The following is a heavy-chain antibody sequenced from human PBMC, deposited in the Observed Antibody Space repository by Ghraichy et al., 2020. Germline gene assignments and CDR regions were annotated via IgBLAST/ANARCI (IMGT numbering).Heavy chain of an antibody. D-gene: IGHD4-23*01. CDR2: INAGNGNT. CDR1: GYTFTSYA. J-gene: IGHJ4*02. V-gene: IGHV1-3*01. Sequence: ASVKVSCKASGYTFTSYAMHWVRQAPGQRLEWMGWINAGNGNTKYSQKFQGRVTITRDTSASTAYMELSSLRSEDTAVYYCARVVGGNSVFDYWGQGTLVTVSS. CDR3: ARVVGGNSVFDY.